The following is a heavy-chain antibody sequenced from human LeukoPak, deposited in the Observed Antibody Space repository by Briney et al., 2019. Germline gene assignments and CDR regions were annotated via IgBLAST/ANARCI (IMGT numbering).Heavy chain of an antibody. V-gene: IGHV3-74*03. CDR2: INRDGSTT. J-gene: IGHJ4*02. CDR1: GFTFSNYW. D-gene: IGHD3-10*01. Sequence: GGSLRPSRAASGFTFSNYWAHWVQQAPGTGLVWVSCINRDGSTTKYADSVKGRFTVSRDNAKNTLNLQMNSLRAEDTAVYYCARDKKSGESSEIDYWGQGTLVTVSS. CDR3: ARDKKSGESSEIDY.